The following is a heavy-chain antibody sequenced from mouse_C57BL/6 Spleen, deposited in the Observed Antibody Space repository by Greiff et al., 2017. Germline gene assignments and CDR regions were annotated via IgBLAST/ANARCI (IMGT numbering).Heavy chain of an antibody. CDR1: GYTFTSYW. Sequence: QVQLQQPGAELVMPGASVKLSCKASGYTFTSYWMHWVKQRPGQGLEWIGEIDPSDSYTNYNQKFKGKSTLTVDKSSSTAYMQLSSLTSEDSAVYYCARSYDYDLTGTGAWLAYWGQGTLVTVSA. D-gene: IGHD2-4*01. CDR2: IDPSDSYT. J-gene: IGHJ3*01. CDR3: ARSYDYDLTGTGAWLAY. V-gene: IGHV1-69*01.